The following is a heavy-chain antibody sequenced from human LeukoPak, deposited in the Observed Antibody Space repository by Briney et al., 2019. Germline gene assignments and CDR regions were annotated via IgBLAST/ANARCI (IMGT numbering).Heavy chain of an antibody. D-gene: IGHD3-3*01. V-gene: IGHV4-34*01. J-gene: IGHJ4*02. CDR2: INHSGST. CDR1: GGSFSGYY. Sequence: SETLSLTCAVYGGSFSGYYWSWIRQPPGKGLEWIGEINHSGSTNYNPSLKSRVTISVDTSKNQFSLKLSSVTAADTAVYYCASDAYDFWSGERDYWGQGTLVTVSS. CDR3: ASDAYDFWSGERDY.